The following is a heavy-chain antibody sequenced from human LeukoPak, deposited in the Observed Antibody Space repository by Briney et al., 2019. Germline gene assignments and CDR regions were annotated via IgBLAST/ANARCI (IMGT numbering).Heavy chain of an antibody. V-gene: IGHV3-53*01. CDR1: GFTVSSNY. D-gene: IGHD2-15*01. Sequence: GGSLRLSCAASGFTVSSNYMSWVRQAPGKGLEWVSVIYSGGSTYYADSVKGRFTISRDNSKNTLYLQMNSLRAEDTAVYYCARGWELPAFDIWGQGTMVTVSS. J-gene: IGHJ3*02. CDR2: IYSGGST. CDR3: ARGWELPAFDI.